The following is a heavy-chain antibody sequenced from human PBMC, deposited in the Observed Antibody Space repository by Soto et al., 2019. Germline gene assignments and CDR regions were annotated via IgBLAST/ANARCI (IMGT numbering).Heavy chain of an antibody. Sequence: EVKLLESGGGLVQPGGSLRLSCAASGFTFSSYAMSWVRQAPGKGLEWVTGISGSGVNTYYADSVKGRFTISRDNSKSTLYLQMNSLRAEDTAVYYCAKDRERIATRSIDYWGQGTLVTVSS. D-gene: IGHD6-6*01. CDR3: AKDRERIATRSIDY. CDR2: ISGSGVNT. V-gene: IGHV3-23*01. CDR1: GFTFSSYA. J-gene: IGHJ4*02.